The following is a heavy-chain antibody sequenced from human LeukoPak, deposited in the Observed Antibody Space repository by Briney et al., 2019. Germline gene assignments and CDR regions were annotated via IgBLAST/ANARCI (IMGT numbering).Heavy chain of an antibody. V-gene: IGHV4-38-2*01. CDR2: SYHSWRT. J-gene: IGHJ4*02. CDR1: GYLISSCYY. CDR3: ARADHFGSGYFDY. D-gene: IGHD3-3*02. Sequence: SHTLSLTCAVSGYLISSCYYWGWIRRRPGTGLEGIGRSYHSWRTHYTPALKRRHTISVETSKNQFSLKLSCVSAADTAVYYCARADHFGSGYFDYWGQGTLVTVSS.